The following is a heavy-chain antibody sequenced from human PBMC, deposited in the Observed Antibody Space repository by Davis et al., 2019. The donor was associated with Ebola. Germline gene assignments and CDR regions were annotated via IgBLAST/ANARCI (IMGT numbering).Heavy chain of an antibody. D-gene: IGHD6-13*01. CDR2: IYNSGST. CDR1: GGSISGTYY. CDR3: ARTGRYSSSWAPNWFDT. J-gene: IGHJ5*02. V-gene: IGHV4-61*01. Sequence: SETLSLTCTVSGGSISGTYYWNWIRPPPGKGLEWIGYIYNSGSTTYNPSLKSRVTISVDTSKNPFSLKLSSVTAADTAVYYCARTGRYSSSWAPNWFDTWGQGTLVTVSS.